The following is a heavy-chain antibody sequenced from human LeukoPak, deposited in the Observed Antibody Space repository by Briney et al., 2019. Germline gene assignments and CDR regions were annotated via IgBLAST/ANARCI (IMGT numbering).Heavy chain of an antibody. CDR1: GFTFSSYS. Sequence: GGPLRLSCAASGFTFSSYSMNWVRQAPGKRLEWPSSISSSSSYVYYADSVKGRFIISRDNAKNSLYLQMNSLRAEDTAVYYCATVNCGGDCYSPSYFDYWGQGALVTVSS. CDR2: ISSSSSYV. V-gene: IGHV3-21*01. J-gene: IGHJ4*02. D-gene: IGHD2-21*02. CDR3: ATVNCGGDCYSPSYFDY.